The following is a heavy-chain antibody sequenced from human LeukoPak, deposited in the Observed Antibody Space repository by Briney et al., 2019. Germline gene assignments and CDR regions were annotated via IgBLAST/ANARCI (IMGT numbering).Heavy chain of an antibody. V-gene: IGHV3-23*01. D-gene: IGHD1-26*01. CDR3: TRDSGTYNWFDP. CDR1: GFTFSSYA. CDR2: ISGSGGST. Sequence: AGGSLRLSCAASGFTFSSYAMSWVRQAPGKGLEWVSAISGSGGSTYYADSVKGRFTISRDNSKNTLYLQMNSLKTEDTALYYCTRDSGTYNWFDPWGQGTLVTVSS. J-gene: IGHJ5*02.